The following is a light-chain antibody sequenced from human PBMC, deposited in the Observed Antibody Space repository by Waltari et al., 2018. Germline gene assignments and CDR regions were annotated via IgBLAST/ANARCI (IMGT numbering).Light chain of an antibody. CDR3: CSYAGTWV. CDR2: DVT. CDR1: GRAVGVYNY. J-gene: IGLJ3*02. V-gene: IGLV2-11*01. Sequence: QSALTQPRSVSGSPGHSGTISGTGPGRAVGVYNYVSWYQQHPGNAPKLVIYDVTQRPSGVPDRFSGSRSGNSASLTISGLQAEDEADYYCCSYAGTWVFGGGTKLTVL.